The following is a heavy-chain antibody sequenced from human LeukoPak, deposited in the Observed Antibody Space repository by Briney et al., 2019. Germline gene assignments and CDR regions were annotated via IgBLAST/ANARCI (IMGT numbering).Heavy chain of an antibody. CDR1: GFTFSSYW. V-gene: IGHV4-34*01. Sequence: GSLRLSCAASGFTFSSYWMNWARQPPGKGLEWIGQINHCRSTHYNPSLKSRVTISVDTSKNQFSLKLSSVTAADTAVYYCARVPKYFDLWGRGTLVTVSS. J-gene: IGHJ2*01. CDR3: ARVPKYFDL. CDR2: INHCRST.